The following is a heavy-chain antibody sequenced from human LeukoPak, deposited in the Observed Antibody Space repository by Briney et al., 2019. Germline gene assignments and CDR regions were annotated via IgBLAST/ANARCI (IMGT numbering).Heavy chain of an antibody. CDR1: GFPFNIYS. CDR2: ISSKGDYI. V-gene: IGHV3-23*01. J-gene: IGHJ4*02. CDR3: VRGMQPSLMRASGMSY. Sequence: PGGSLRLSCTTSGFPFNIYSMAWVRQAPGKGLEWVSSISSKGDYIFYADSAKGRFTISRDSSANSMYLQMNSLRAEDAAVYYCVRGMQPSLMRASGMSYWGQGTLVIVSS. D-gene: IGHD2-8*01.